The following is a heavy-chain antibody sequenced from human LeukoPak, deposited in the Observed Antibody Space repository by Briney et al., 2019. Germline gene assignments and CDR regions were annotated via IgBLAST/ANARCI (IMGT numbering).Heavy chain of an antibody. D-gene: IGHD5-12*01. J-gene: IGHJ4*02. CDR3: ARGAADIERYFDY. V-gene: IGHV3-64*01. CDR2: ISSNGGST. CDR1: GFTFSSYA. Sequence: GGSLRLSCAASGFTFSSYAMHWVRQAPGKGLECVSAISSNGGSTYYANSVKGRFTISRDNSKNTLYLQMGSLRAEDMAVYYCARGAADIERYFDYWGQGTLVTVSS.